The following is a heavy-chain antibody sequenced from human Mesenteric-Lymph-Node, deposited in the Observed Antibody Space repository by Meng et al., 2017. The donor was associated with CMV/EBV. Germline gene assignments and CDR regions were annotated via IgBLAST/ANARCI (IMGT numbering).Heavy chain of an antibody. Sequence: GESLKISCAASGFTFNNYAMTWVRQAPGKGLEWVSSISSSGGSSYYADSVEGRFTISRDISKNTLYLLMNSLRAEDTAVYYCARGSTYFDYWGQGTLVTVSS. CDR1: GFTFNNYA. V-gene: IGHV3-23*01. J-gene: IGHJ4*02. CDR2: ISSSGGSS. CDR3: ARGSTYFDY.